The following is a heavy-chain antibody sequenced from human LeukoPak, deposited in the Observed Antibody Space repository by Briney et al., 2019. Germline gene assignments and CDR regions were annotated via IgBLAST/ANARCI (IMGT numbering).Heavy chain of an antibody. Sequence: SVKVSCKASVGTFSSYAISWVRQAPGQGLEWMGGIIPIFGTANYAQKFQGRVTITADESTSTAYMELSSLRSEDTAVYYCARDLGNYDFWSGYSHYWGQGTLVTVS. CDR1: VGTFSSYA. J-gene: IGHJ4*02. CDR3: ARDLGNYDFWSGYSHY. V-gene: IGHV1-69*13. CDR2: IIPIFGTA. D-gene: IGHD3-3*01.